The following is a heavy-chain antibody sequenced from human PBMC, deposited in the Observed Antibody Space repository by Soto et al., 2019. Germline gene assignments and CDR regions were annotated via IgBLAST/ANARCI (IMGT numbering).Heavy chain of an antibody. V-gene: IGHV1-69*13. J-gene: IGHJ6*02. D-gene: IGHD3-22*01. Sequence: SVKVSCKASGGTLSSYAISWVRQAPGQGLEWMGGIIPIFGTANYAQKFQGRVTITADESTSTAYMELSSLRSEDTAVYYCASNYYEGAVYYGMDVWGQGTTVTVSS. CDR3: ASNYYEGAVYYGMDV. CDR1: GGTLSSYA. CDR2: IIPIFGTA.